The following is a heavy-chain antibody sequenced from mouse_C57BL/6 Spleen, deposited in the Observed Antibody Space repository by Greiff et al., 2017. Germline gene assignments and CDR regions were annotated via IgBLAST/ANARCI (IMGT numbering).Heavy chain of an antibody. CDR1: GYTFTSYW. Sequence: QVQLKQPGAELVRPGSSVKLSCKASGYTFTSYWMHWVKQRPIQGLEWIGNIDPSDSETHYNQKFKDKATLTVDKSSSTAYMQLSSLTSEDSAVYYCARGLYYSIFDYWGQGTTLTVSS. V-gene: IGHV1-52*01. D-gene: IGHD2-5*01. J-gene: IGHJ2*01. CDR2: IDPSDSET. CDR3: ARGLYYSIFDY.